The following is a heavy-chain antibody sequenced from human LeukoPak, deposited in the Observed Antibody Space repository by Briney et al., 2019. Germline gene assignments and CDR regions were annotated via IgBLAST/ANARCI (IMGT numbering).Heavy chain of an antibody. Sequence: SETLSLTCTVSGGSISSYYWSWIRQPAGKGLGWIGRIYTSGSTNYNPSLKSRVTMSVDTSKSQFSLKLSSVTAADTAVYYCARDFYGDYEDCYYGMDVWGQGTTVTVSS. CDR2: IYTSGST. J-gene: IGHJ6*02. D-gene: IGHD4-17*01. CDR3: ARDFYGDYEDCYYGMDV. CDR1: GGSISSYY. V-gene: IGHV4-4*07.